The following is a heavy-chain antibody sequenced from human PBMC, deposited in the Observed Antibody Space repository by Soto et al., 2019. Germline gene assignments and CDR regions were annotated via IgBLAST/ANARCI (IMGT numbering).Heavy chain of an antibody. D-gene: IGHD3-22*01. Sequence: SETLSLTCAVYGGSSSGHSWTWIRQSPGKGLEWIGDINHSGRVNYSPSLKSRVTISLDTSKNQFSLTLSAVTAADTAMYYCSTRAYDTNGYYRFDPWGQGTLVTVSS. CDR3: STRAYDTNGYYRFDP. J-gene: IGHJ5*01. V-gene: IGHV4-34*01. CDR2: INHSGRV. CDR1: GGSSSGHS.